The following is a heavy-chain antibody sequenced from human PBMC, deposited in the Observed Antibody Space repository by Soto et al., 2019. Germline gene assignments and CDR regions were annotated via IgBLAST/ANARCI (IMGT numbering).Heavy chain of an antibody. D-gene: IGHD3-9*01. V-gene: IGHV1-69*06. CDR3: ARLGSAGDILSGYPPPPDY. Sequence: QVKLVQSGAEVKKPGSSVKVSCKASGGTFSSYAISWVRQAPGHGLEGMGGILPVFGTANYAQKFQGRVTITADKSTSTAYMELSSRRSEDTAVYSCARLGSAGDILSGYPPPPDYWGQGTLVTVSS. CDR1: GGTFSSYA. J-gene: IGHJ4*02. CDR2: ILPVFGTA.